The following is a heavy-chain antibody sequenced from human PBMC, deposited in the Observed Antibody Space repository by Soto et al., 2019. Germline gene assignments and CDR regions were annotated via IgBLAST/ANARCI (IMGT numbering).Heavy chain of an antibody. CDR1: GDSITSYC. V-gene: IGHV4-59*08. CDR2: ICYSGST. J-gene: IGHJ4*02. D-gene: IGHD2-15*01. Sequence: ETLSLTCTVSGDSITSYCWSWIRQPPGKGLDWIGQICYSGSTTYNPSLKSRVTISVDTSKNQFSLKLSSVTAADTAVYYCARHLPGRVSDQGYWGQGTLVTVSS. CDR3: ARHLPGRVSDQGY.